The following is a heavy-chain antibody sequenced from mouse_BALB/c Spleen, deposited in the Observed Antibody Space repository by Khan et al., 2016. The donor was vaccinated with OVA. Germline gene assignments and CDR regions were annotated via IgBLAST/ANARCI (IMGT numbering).Heavy chain of an antibody. CDR2: ITPHIGET. V-gene: IGHV1-20*02. CDR3: ARIYRSYVDY. Sequence: EVQLQQSGPELVKPGASVKISCKASGYSFTGYFMNWVMQSPGKSLKRIGRITPHIGETFYKQKFKGKATLTGDESASTAHKERRSLASEDSAVYDCARIYRSYVDYWGQSTTLTVSS. CDR1: GYSFTGYF. J-gene: IGHJ2*01. D-gene: IGHD1-1*01.